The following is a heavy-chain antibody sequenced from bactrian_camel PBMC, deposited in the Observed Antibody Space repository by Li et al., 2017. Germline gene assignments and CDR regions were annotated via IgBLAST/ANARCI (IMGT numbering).Heavy chain of an antibody. CDR1: GYTYNRNC. CDR2: IDSGGTT. CDR3: ARDRVYGGNWYWDY. D-gene: IGHD6*01. Sequence: HVQLVESGGGSVQAGGSLRLSCAASGYTYNRNCMAWFRQAPGKEREGVARIDSGGTTSYADSVKGRFTISKDNTKNTLYLQMNSLKSEDTALYYCARDRVYGGNWYWDYWGQGTQVTVS. V-gene: IGHV3S26*01. J-gene: IGHJ4*01.